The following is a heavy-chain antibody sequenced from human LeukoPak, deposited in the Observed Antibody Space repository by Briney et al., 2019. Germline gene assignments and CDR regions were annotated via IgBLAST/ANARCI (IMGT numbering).Heavy chain of an antibody. CDR3: KVTVCYGCYFDY. J-gene: IGHJ4*02. D-gene: IGHD2-8*01. CDR1: GYIFSDHG. V-gene: IGHV3-23*01. Sequence: GGSLRLSCAASGYIFSDHGMTWVRQAPGKGLEWVSTINGPGDNPQYAETVKGRFTISRDNSRNTVFLRMDSLRADDTAIYCAKVTVCYGCYFDYWGQGILVTVSS. CDR2: INGPGDNP.